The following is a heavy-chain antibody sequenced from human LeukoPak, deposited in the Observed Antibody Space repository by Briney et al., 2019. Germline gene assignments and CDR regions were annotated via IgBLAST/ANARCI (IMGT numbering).Heavy chain of an antibody. CDR3: ARPSNYGGNSGDFDY. CDR1: GGSFSGYY. Sequence: SETLSLTCAVYGGSFSGYYWSWIRQPPGKGLEWIGEINHSGSTNYNPSLKSRVTISVDTSKNQFSLKLSSVTAADTAVYYCARPSNYGGNSGDFDYWGQGTLVTVSS. D-gene: IGHD4-23*01. CDR2: INHSGST. J-gene: IGHJ4*02. V-gene: IGHV4-34*01.